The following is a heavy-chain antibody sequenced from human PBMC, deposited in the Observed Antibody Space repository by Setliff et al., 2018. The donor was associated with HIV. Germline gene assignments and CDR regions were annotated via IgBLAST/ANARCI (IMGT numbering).Heavy chain of an antibody. V-gene: IGHV4-34*01. CDR2: INHSGST. Sequence: SETLSLTCAVYGGSFCGYYWSWIRQSPGKGLEWIGEINHSGSTNYNPSLKSRVTISVDTSKNQFSLKLTSVTAADMGVYYCARGRKKTLAVSGTRYFDFWGQGTLVTGS. J-gene: IGHJ4*02. CDR1: GGSFCGYY. D-gene: IGHD6-19*01. CDR3: ARGRKKTLAVSGTRYFDF.